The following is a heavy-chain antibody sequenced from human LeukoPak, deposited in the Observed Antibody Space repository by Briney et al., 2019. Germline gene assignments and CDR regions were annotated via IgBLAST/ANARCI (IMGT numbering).Heavy chain of an antibody. V-gene: IGHV3-7*01. D-gene: IGHD3-3*01. J-gene: IGHJ5*02. CDR2: MKLDGSEK. Sequence: PGGSLRLSCAASGFSFSSYLMSWVRQAPGKGLEWVANMKLDGSEKFYVDSVRGRFTISRDNSKNTLYLQMNSLRAEDTAVYYCAVLEWLSTSLNWFDPWGQGTLVTVSS. CDR3: AVLEWLSTSLNWFDP. CDR1: GFSFSSYL.